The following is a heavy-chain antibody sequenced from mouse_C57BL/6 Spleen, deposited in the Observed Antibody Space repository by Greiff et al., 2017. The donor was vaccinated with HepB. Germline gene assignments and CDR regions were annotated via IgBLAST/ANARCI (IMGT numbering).Heavy chain of an antibody. CDR2: IDPSDSYT. J-gene: IGHJ2*01. CDR3: GKGGY. CDR1: GYTFTSYW. Sequence: VQLQQPGAELVKPGASVKLSCKASGYTFTSYWMQWVKQRPGQGLEWIGEIDPSDSYTNYNQKFKGKATLTVDTSSSTAYMQLSSLTSEDSAVYYCGKGGYWGQGTTLTVSS. V-gene: IGHV1-50*01.